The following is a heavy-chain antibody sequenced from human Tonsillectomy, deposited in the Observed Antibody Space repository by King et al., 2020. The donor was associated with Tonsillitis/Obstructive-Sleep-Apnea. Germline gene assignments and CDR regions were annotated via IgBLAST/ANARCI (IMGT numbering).Heavy chain of an antibody. CDR1: GFTVSSNY. Sequence: VQLVESGGGLVQPGGSLRLSCAASGFTVSSNYMSWVSQAPGKGLEWVSVIYSGGYTYYADPVKGRFTISRDNSKNTLYLQMNSLRAEDTAVYYCASRQLHLGELSFDYWGQGTLVTVSS. V-gene: IGHV3-66*01. D-gene: IGHD3-16*02. CDR3: ASRQLHLGELSFDY. J-gene: IGHJ4*02. CDR2: IYSGGYT.